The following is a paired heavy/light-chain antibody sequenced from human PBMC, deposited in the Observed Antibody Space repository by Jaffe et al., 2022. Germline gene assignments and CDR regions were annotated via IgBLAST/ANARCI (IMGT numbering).Light chain of an antibody. CDR3: QQRSNWPPLT. J-gene: IGKJ2*01. V-gene: IGKV3-11*01. CDR2: DAS. Sequence: EIVLTQSPATLSLSPGERATLSCRASQSVSSYLAWYQQKPGQAPRLLIYDASNRATGIPARFSGSGSGTDFTLTISSLEPEDFAVYYCQQRSNWPPLTFGQGTKLEIK. CDR1: QSVSSY.
Heavy chain of an antibody. D-gene: IGHD3-3*01. V-gene: IGHV4-39*01. CDR3: ARQPGGIDFWSGSLHWFDP. Sequence: QLQLQESGPGLVKPSETLSLTCTVSGGSISSSSYYWGWIRQPPGKGLEWIGSIYYSGSTYYNPSLKSRVTISVDTSKNQFSLKLSSVTAADTAVYYCARQPGGIDFWSGSLHWFDPWGQGTLVTVSS. J-gene: IGHJ5*02. CDR1: GGSISSSSYY. CDR2: IYYSGST.